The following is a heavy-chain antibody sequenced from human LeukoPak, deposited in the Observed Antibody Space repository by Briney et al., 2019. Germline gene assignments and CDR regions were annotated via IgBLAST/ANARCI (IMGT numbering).Heavy chain of an antibody. CDR1: GFALYKYN. D-gene: IGHD5-24*01. J-gene: IGHJ6*03. V-gene: IGHV1-18*04. CDR2: ITAFNGNT. Sequence: AAVKVSCKASGFALYKYNIVWVRQTPGQGLEWVGWITAFNGNTNYGQKVQGRITMTTDTSTSTSYMELRNLRSDDTAVYYCARNTYGYKFSMDVWGKGTTVIISS. CDR3: ARNTYGYKFSMDV.